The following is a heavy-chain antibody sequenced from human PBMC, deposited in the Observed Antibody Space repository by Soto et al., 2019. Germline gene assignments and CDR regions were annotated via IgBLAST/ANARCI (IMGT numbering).Heavy chain of an antibody. CDR2: IYYRGST. Sequence: SETLSLTCTVSGGSISSSSYYWGWIRQPPGKGLEWIGSIYYRGSTYYNPSLKSRVTISVDTSKNQFSLKLSSVTAADTAVYYCARQNTGMGYWGQGTLVTVSS. J-gene: IGHJ4*02. V-gene: IGHV4-39*01. CDR3: ARQNTGMGY. CDR1: GGSISSSSYY.